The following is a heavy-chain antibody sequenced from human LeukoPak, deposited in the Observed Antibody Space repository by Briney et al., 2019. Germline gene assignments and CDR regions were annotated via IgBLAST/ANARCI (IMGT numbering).Heavy chain of an antibody. J-gene: IGHJ4*02. CDR3: ASWEWFLSHY. D-gene: IGHD3-3*01. Sequence: GESLRLSCAASGFTFSSYSMNWVRQAPGKGLGWVSSISSSSSYIYYADSVKGRFTISRDNAKNSLYLQMNSLRAEDTAVYYCASWEWFLSHYWGQGTLVTVSS. CDR2: ISSSSSYI. V-gene: IGHV3-21*01. CDR1: GFTFSSYS.